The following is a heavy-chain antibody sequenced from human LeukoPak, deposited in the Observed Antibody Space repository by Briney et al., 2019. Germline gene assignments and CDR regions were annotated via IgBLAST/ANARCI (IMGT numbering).Heavy chain of an antibody. V-gene: IGHV3-48*03. CDR3: ASLAGGYFIDH. J-gene: IGHJ4*02. D-gene: IGHD1-26*01. Sequence: GGSLRLSCAASGFTFSSYEMNWVRQAPGKGLEWVSYISSSGSTIYYADSVKGRFTISRDNAKNSLYLQINSPRVEDTAVYYCASLAGGYFIDHWGQGTLVTVSS. CDR2: ISSSGSTI. CDR1: GFTFSSYE.